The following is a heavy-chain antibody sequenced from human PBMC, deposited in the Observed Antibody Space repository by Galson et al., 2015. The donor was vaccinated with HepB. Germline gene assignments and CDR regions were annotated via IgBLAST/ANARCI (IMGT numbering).Heavy chain of an antibody. J-gene: IGHJ6*02. V-gene: IGHV3-33*08. CDR2: IWFDGTNK. Sequence: SLRLSCAASGFTFSNNNMHWIRQAPGKGLQWVAVIWFDGTNKFHGDSVKGRFTISRDNSNNTLFLQMSSLRAEDTAVYYCARDEGDAMDVWGQGTTVTFSS. CDR1: GFTFSNNN. CDR3: ARDEGDAMDV.